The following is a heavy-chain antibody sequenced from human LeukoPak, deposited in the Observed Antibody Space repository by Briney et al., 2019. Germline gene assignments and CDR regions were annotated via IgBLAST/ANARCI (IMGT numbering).Heavy chain of an antibody. CDR1: GFTFSSYS. CDR3: ARDPAGTVGYYFDY. D-gene: IGHD6-19*01. CDR2: ISSNSNYI. J-gene: IGHJ4*02. V-gene: IGHV3-21*01. Sequence: PGGSLRLSCAASGFTFSSYSINWVRQAPGKGLEWVSSISSNSNYIYYADSVKGRFTISRDNAKTSLYLQMNSLRAEDTAVYYCARDPAGTVGYYFDYWGQGTLVTVSS.